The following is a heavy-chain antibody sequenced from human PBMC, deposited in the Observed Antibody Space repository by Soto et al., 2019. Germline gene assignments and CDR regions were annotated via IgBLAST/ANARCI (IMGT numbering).Heavy chain of an antibody. CDR2: ISGSGGST. CDR3: AKGSTTVTTIDY. V-gene: IGHV3-23*01. CDR1: GFTFSSYA. J-gene: IGHJ4*02. D-gene: IGHD4-17*01. Sequence: EVQLLESGGGLVQPGGSLRLSCAASGFTFSSYAMSWVRQAPGKGLEWVSAISGSGGSTYYADSVKGRFTISRDNSKHTVYLQMNSLRAEDTAVYYCAKGSTTVTTIDYWGQGTLVTVSS.